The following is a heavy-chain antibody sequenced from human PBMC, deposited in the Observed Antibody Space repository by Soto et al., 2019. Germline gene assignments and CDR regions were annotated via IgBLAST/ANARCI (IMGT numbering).Heavy chain of an antibody. CDR2: VSHSGGT. CDR3: ARAHPVYAVV. Sequence: QLQLQESGSGLVKPSQTLSLTCAVSGGSISSGGYSWSWIRQPPGKGLEWMGYVSHSGGTYYNPSLKSRVTISVDRSKNQFSLKRSAVTAADKAVYYCARAHPVYAVVWGQGTLVTVSS. D-gene: IGHD2-2*01. V-gene: IGHV4-30-2*01. CDR1: GGSISSGGYS. J-gene: IGHJ4*02.